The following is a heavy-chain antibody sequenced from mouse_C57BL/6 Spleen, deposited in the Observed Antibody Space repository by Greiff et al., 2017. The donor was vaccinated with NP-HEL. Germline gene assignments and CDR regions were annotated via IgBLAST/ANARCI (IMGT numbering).Heavy chain of an antibody. CDR1: GYSFTDYN. V-gene: IGHV1-39*01. Sequence: VHVKQSGPELVKPGASVKISCKASGYSFTDYNMNWVKQSNGKSLEWIGVINPNYGTTSYNQKFKGKATLTVDQSSSTAYMQLNSLTSEDSAVYYCARGGLRAYYFDYWGQGTTLTVSS. J-gene: IGHJ2*01. D-gene: IGHD2-4*01. CDR2: INPNYGTT. CDR3: ARGGLRAYYFDY.